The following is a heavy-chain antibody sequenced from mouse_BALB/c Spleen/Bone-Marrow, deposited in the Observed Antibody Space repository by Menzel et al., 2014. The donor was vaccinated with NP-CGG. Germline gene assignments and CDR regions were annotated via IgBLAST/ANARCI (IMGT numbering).Heavy chain of an antibody. CDR2: INPSNGGT. J-gene: IGHJ4*01. CDR1: GYTFTSYY. V-gene: IGHV1S81*02. Sequence: QVQLQQSGAELVKPGASVKLSCKASGYTFTSYYIYWVKQRPGQGLEWIGEINPSNGGTNFNEKFKSKAILTVDKSSSTAYMQLSSLTSEDSAVYYCTRSRRAMDYWGQGTSVTVSS. D-gene: IGHD2-12*01. CDR3: TRSRRAMDY.